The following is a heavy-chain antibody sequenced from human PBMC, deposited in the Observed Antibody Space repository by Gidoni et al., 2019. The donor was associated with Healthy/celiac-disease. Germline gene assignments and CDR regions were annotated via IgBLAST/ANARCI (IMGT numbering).Heavy chain of an antibody. CDR1: GGSFSGYY. Sequence: QVQLQQWGAGLLKPSETLSLTCAVYGGSFSGYYWSWIRQPPGKGLEWIGEINHSGSTNYNPSLKSRVTISVDTSKNQFSLKLSSVTAADTAVYYCARVGCMITFGGPPRFDPWGQGTLVTVSS. V-gene: IGHV4-34*01. D-gene: IGHD3-16*01. J-gene: IGHJ5*02. CDR2: INHSGST. CDR3: ARVGCMITFGGPPRFDP.